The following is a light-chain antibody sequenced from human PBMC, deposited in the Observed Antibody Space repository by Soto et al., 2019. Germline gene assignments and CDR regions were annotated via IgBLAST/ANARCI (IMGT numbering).Light chain of an antibody. CDR1: PSISSKY. CDR2: GAS. J-gene: IGKJ4*02. Sequence: EIVLPQSPGTLSLFPGERATLSCRASPSISSKYLAWYLQKPGQAPRLLIYGASSRATGIPYKFSRRGPGTDFTLTISRLGPEDFAVYYCQRYGSSPLTFGGGTKVDIK. V-gene: IGKV3-20*01. CDR3: QRYGSSPLT.